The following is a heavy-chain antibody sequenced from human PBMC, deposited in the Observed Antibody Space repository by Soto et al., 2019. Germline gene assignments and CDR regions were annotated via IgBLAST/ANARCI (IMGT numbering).Heavy chain of an antibody. V-gene: IGHV3-30-3*01. CDR3: AKLQCDLGAADFHHAFDI. J-gene: IGHJ3*02. Sequence: GESLKISCAASGFTFSSYAMHWVRQAPGKGLEWVAVISYDGSNKYYADSVKGRFTISRDNSKNTLYLQMNSLRAEDTAVYYCAKLQCDLGAADFHHAFDIWGQGTMVTVSS. D-gene: IGHD6-13*01. CDR1: GFTFSSYA. CDR2: ISYDGSNK.